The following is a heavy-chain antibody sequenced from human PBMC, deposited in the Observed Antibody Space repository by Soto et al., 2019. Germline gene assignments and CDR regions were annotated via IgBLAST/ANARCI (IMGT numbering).Heavy chain of an antibody. Sequence: GGSLRLSCAATGFTVSSNYMTWVRQAPGKGLECVSIIYTGGSTYYADSVKGRFTISRDNSKNTLYLQMDSLRAEDTAVYYCARGVPTFGVVTRECMDVWGQGTTVTVSS. CDR3: ARGVPTFGVVTRECMDV. D-gene: IGHD3-3*01. J-gene: IGHJ6*02. CDR1: GFTVSSNY. V-gene: IGHV3-53*01. CDR2: IYTGGST.